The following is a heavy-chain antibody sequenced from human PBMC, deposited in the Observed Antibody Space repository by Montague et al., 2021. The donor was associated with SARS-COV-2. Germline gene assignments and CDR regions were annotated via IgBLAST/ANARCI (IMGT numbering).Heavy chain of an antibody. CDR2: IYYSGST. D-gene: IGHD3-22*01. CDR1: GGSISSYY. V-gene: IGHV4-59*01. CDR3: ARGPQEYRITMIVVDYWYFDL. Sequence: SETLSLTCTVSGGSISSYYWSWIRQPPGKGLEWIGYIYYSGSTNYNPSLKRRVTISVDTSKNQFSLKLSSVTAADTAVYYCARGPQEYRITMIVVDYWYFDLWGRGTLVTVSS. J-gene: IGHJ2*01.